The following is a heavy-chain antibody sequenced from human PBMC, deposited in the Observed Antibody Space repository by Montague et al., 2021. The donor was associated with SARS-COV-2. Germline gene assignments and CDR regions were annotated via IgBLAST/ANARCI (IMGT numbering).Heavy chain of an antibody. CDR2: ISYTRST. D-gene: IGHD1-1*01. J-gene: IGHJ2*01. CDR1: GSSISSNIYY. Sequence: SETLSLTCTVSGSSISSNIYYWGWIRQTPGKGLEWIGGISYTRSTYYNPSLKSRVTVAVDTSKNQFSLRLISLTAADTAMYYCARHIDPCGVNCRICCFDLWGRGSLVTVSS. CDR3: ARHIDPCGVNCRICCFDL. V-gene: IGHV4-39*01.